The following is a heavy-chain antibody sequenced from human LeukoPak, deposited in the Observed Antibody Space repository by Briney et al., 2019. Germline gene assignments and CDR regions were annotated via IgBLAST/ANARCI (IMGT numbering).Heavy chain of an antibody. J-gene: IGHJ4*02. Sequence: PSETLSLTCTVSGGSISSYYWSWIRQPPGKGLEWIGYIYYSGSTNYNPSLKSRVTISVDTSKNQFSLKLSSVTAADTAVYYCARAKKGGSGYYKLDYWGQGTLVTVSS. CDR2: IYYSGST. V-gene: IGHV4-59*01. D-gene: IGHD3-22*01. CDR3: ARAKKGGSGYYKLDY. CDR1: GGSISSYY.